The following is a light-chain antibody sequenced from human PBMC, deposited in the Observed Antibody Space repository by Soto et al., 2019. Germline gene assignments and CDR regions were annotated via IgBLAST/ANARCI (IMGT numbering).Light chain of an antibody. CDR2: WAS. Sequence: DIVMTQSPDSLAVSLGERATINCKSSQSVLYSSNNKSYLAWYQQKPGQPPKLLIYWASTRESGVPDRVSGSGSGTDFTLTISILQAEDVAVYYCQQYYDTPLTFGGGTKVEIK. V-gene: IGKV4-1*01. CDR1: QSVLYSSNNKSY. J-gene: IGKJ4*01. CDR3: QQYYDTPLT.